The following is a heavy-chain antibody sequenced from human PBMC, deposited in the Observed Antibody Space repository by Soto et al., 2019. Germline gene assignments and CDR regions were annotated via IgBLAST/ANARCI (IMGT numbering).Heavy chain of an antibody. V-gene: IGHV4-59*01. CDR2: IYYSGST. CDR3: ARAEVVTYAFDI. D-gene: IGHD2-21*02. Sequence: SETLSLTCTVSGGSISSYYWSWIRQPPGKGLEWIGYIYYSGSTNYNPSLKSRVTISVDTSKNQFSLKLSSVTAADTAVDYCARAEVVTYAFDIWGQGTMVTVS. CDR1: GGSISSYY. J-gene: IGHJ3*02.